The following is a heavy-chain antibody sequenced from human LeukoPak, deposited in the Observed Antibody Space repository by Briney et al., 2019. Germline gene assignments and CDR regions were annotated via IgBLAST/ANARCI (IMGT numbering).Heavy chain of an antibody. Sequence: PGGSLRLSCAASGFTFSSYWMSWVRQAPGKGLEWVANIKQDGSEKYYVDSVKGRFTISRDNSKNTLYLQMNSLRAEDTAVYYCAKRGGSGWYDYWGQGTLVTVSS. D-gene: IGHD6-19*01. CDR2: IKQDGSEK. V-gene: IGHV3-7*03. J-gene: IGHJ4*02. CDR1: GFTFSSYW. CDR3: AKRGGSGWYDY.